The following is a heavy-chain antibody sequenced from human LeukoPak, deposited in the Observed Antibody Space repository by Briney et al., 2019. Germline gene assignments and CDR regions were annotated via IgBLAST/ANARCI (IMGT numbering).Heavy chain of an antibody. J-gene: IGHJ5*02. D-gene: IGHD6-6*01. V-gene: IGHV5-51*01. Sequence: GESLKIPCKGSGYSFTSYWIGWVRQMPGKGLEWMGIIYPGDSDTRYSPSFQGQLTISADKSICPAYLQCSSLKASYTAMYYCARHRNEYSSPSGDTARFGWFDPWGQGTLVTVSS. CDR3: ARHRNEYSSPSGDTARFGWFDP. CDR2: IYPGDSDT. CDR1: GYSFTSYW.